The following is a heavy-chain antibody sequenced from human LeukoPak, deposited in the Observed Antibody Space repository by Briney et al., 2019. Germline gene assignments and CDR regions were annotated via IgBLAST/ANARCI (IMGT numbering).Heavy chain of an antibody. Sequence: SETLSLTCAVYGGSFSGYSWNWIRQPPVKGLEWIGEINHSGGTNYNPSLKSRVTISVDTSKKQFSLKLSSVTAADTAVYYCARDSSPNCSSTSCYAAWYFDLWGRGTLVTVSS. CDR2: INHSGGT. D-gene: IGHD2-2*01. V-gene: IGHV4-34*01. CDR3: ARDSSPNCSSTSCYAAWYFDL. J-gene: IGHJ2*01. CDR1: GGSFSGYS.